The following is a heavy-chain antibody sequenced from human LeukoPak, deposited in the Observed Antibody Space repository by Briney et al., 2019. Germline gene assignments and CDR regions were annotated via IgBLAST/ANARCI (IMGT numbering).Heavy chain of an antibody. Sequence: GGSLRLSCAASGFTFSSYAMHWVRQAPGKGLEWVAVISYDGSNKYYADSVKGRLTISRDNSKNTLYLQMNSLRAEDTAVYYCARDGYYYDSSGYSPEGFDYWGQGTLVTVSS. V-gene: IGHV3-30-3*01. J-gene: IGHJ4*02. CDR3: ARDGYYYDSSGYSPEGFDY. CDR1: GFTFSSYA. D-gene: IGHD3-22*01. CDR2: ISYDGSNK.